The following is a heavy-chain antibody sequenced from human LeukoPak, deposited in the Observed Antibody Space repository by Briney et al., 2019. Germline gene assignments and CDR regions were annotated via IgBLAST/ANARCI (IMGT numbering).Heavy chain of an antibody. J-gene: IGHJ4*02. V-gene: IGHV3-48*03. D-gene: IGHD1-26*01. Sequence: GGSLRLSCAASGFTFSSYEMNWVRQAPGKGLEWVSYISSSGSTIYYADSVKGRFTISRDNAKNSLYLQMNSLRAEDTAVYYCARVSYSGSYFDYWGQGTLVTVSS. CDR1: GFTFSSYE. CDR3: ARVSYSGSYFDY. CDR2: ISSSGSTI.